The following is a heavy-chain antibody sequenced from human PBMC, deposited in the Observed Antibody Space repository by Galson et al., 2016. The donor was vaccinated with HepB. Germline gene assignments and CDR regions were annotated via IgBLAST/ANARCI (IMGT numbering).Heavy chain of an antibody. CDR2: ISNDGSNK. CDR1: GLTFSTYT. J-gene: IGHJ6*02. D-gene: IGHD3-9*01. CDR3: ARDRRSTASRYYYGMDV. Sequence: SLRLSCAASGLTFSTYTMHWVRQTPGKGLKWVAVISNDGSNKYYADSVKGRFTISRDNSKNTLYLQMKSLRAGDTAAYYCARDRRSTASRYYYGMDVWGQGTTVTVSS. V-gene: IGHV3-30*04.